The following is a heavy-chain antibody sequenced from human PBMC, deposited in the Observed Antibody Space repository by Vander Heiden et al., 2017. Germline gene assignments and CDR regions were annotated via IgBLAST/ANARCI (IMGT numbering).Heavy chain of an antibody. D-gene: IGHD3-22*01. J-gene: IGHJ5*02. CDR1: GGSFSGYS. CDR3: ARAKYYDSSGYHNWFDP. V-gene: IGHV4-34*01. Sequence: QVQLQQWGAGLLKPSETLSLTCAVYGGSFSGYSWSWIRQPPGKGLEWIGEINHSGSTNYNPSLKSRVTISVDTSKNQFSLKLSSVTAADTAVYYCARAKYYDSSGYHNWFDPWGQGTLVTVSS. CDR2: INHSGST.